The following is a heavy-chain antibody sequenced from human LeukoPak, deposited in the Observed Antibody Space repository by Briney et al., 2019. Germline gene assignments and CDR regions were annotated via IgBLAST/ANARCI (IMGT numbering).Heavy chain of an antibody. Sequence: GGSLRLSCAASGFTFSSYAMSWVRQAPGKGLEWVSPISGSGSSAYYADSVKGRFTISRDNSKNTLYLQMNSLRAEDTAVYYCAKGVAVASPYYFDYWGQGTLVTVSS. D-gene: IGHD6-19*01. CDR2: ISGSGSSA. V-gene: IGHV3-23*01. CDR1: GFTFSSYA. CDR3: AKGVAVASPYYFDY. J-gene: IGHJ4*02.